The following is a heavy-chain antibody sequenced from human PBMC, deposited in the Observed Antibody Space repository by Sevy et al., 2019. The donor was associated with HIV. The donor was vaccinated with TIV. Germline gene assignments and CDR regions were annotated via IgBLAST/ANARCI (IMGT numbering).Heavy chain of an antibody. CDR2: LSFCGGRI. CDR3: AREGWTRRHDH. CDR1: GFNFNIYS. D-gene: IGHD2-15*01. V-gene: IGHV3-23*01. J-gene: IGHJ4*02. Sequence: GGSLRLSCVASGFNFNIYSMSWVRQAPGKGLEWVSTLSFCGGRINYADSLQGRFTMSRDDSKKTVYLEMNSVRAEDTAMYYCAREGWTRRHDHWGQGTLVTVSS.